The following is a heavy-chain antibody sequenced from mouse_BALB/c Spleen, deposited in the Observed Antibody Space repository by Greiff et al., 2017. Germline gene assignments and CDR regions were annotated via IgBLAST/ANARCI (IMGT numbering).Heavy chain of an antibody. Sequence: EVKLMESGPGLVKPSQSLSLTCTVTGYSITSDYAWNWIRQFPGNKLEWMGYISYSGSTSYNPSLKSRISITRDTSKNQFFLQLNSVTTEDTATYYCARSEPWFAYWGQGTLVTVSA. CDR1: GYSITSDYA. J-gene: IGHJ3*01. CDR3: ARSEPWFAY. V-gene: IGHV3-2*02. CDR2: ISYSGST.